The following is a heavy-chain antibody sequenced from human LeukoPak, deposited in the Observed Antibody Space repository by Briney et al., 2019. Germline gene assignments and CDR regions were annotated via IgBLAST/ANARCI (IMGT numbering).Heavy chain of an antibody. CDR1: GYIFTDYY. Sequence: ASVKVSCKASGYIFTDYYIHWARQAPGQGLEWMGWINPDSGGTNYAQKFQGRVTMTRYTSITTVYMELSRLTYDDTAVFYCTREAWAGNGFDPWGQGTLVTVSS. CDR2: INPDSGGT. V-gene: IGHV1-2*02. D-gene: IGHD3-16*01. J-gene: IGHJ5*02. CDR3: TREAWAGNGFDP.